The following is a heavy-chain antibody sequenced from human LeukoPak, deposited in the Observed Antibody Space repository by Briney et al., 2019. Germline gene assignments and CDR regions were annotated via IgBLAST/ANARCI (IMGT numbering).Heavy chain of an antibody. J-gene: IGHJ6*04. D-gene: IGHD3-10*02. V-gene: IGHV3-48*03. CDR2: ISSSGSTI. CDR1: GFTFSSYE. CDR3: AELGITMIGGV. Sequence: GGSLRLACAASGFTFSSYEMNWVRQAPGKGLEWVSYISSSGSTIYYADSVKGRFTISRDNAKNSLYLQMNSLRAEDTAVDYCAELGITMIGGVWGKGTTVTISS.